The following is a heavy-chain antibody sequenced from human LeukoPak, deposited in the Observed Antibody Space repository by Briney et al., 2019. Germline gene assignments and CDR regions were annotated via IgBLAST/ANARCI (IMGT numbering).Heavy chain of an antibody. CDR1: GGTFSSYA. CDR3: AGSGSYQLPRCWDY. D-gene: IGHD2-2*01. V-gene: IGHV1-69*01. Sequence: GASVKVSCKASGGTFSSYAISWVRQAPGQGLEWMGGIIPIFGTANYAQKFQGRVTITADESTSTAYMELSSLRSEDTAVYYCAGSGSYQLPRCWDYWGQGTLVTVSS. CDR2: IIPIFGTA. J-gene: IGHJ4*02.